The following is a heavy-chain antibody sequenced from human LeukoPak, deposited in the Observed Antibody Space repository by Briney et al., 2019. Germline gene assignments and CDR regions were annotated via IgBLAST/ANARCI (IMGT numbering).Heavy chain of an antibody. CDR2: INHSGST. V-gene: IGHV4-34*01. Sequence: PSETLSLTCAVYGVSFSGYYWSWIRQPPGKGLEWIGEINHSGSTNYNPSLKSRVTISVDTSKNQFSLKLSSVTAADTAVYYCAREDTPGGDGYNLRGDSLHDAFDIWGQGTMVTVSS. D-gene: IGHD5-24*01. CDR3: AREDTPGGDGYNLRGDSLHDAFDI. CDR1: GVSFSGYY. J-gene: IGHJ3*02.